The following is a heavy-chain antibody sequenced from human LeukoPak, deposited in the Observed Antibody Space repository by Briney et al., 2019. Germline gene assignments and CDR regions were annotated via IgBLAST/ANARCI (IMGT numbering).Heavy chain of an antibody. CDR1: GFTFDDYT. V-gene: IGHV3-43*01. J-gene: IGHJ4*02. D-gene: IGHD6-13*01. CDR3: ARQGYSSSWYVFDY. CDR2: ITWDGGST. Sequence: PGGSLRLSCAATGFTFDDYTMHWVRQAPGKGLEWVSLITWDGGSTYYADSVKGRFTISRDNAKNSLYLQMNSLRAEDTAVYYCARQGYSSSWYVFDYWGQGTLVTVSS.